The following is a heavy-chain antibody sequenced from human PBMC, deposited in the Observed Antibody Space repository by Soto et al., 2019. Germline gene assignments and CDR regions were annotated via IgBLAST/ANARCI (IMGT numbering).Heavy chain of an antibody. Sequence: ASVKVSCKASGYTFSSYAMHWVRQAPGQRLEWMGWINAGYGNTKSSQKFQDRVTISRDTSASTAYMELTSLRSEDTAVYYCARDTGDGTFDFWGQGPLMTFYS. J-gene: IGHJ4*02. D-gene: IGHD7-27*01. CDR3: ARDTGDGTFDF. V-gene: IGHV1-3*01. CDR1: GYTFSSYA. CDR2: INAGYGNT.